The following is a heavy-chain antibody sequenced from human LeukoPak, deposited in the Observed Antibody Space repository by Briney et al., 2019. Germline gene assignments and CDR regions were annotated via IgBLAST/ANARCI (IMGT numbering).Heavy chain of an antibody. CDR2: IYYSGST. J-gene: IGHJ4*02. CDR1: GGSISSYY. D-gene: IGHD6-13*01. Sequence: SETLSLTCTVSGGSISSYYWGWIRQPPGKGLEWIGSIYYSGSTYYNPSLKSRVTISVDTSKNQFSLKLSSVTAADTAVYYCARKGGSSWYWYFDYWGQGTLVTVSS. V-gene: IGHV4-39*01. CDR3: ARKGGSSWYWYFDY.